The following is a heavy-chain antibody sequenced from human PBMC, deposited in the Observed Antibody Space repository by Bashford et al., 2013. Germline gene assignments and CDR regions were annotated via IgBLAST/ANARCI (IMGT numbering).Heavy chain of an antibody. D-gene: IGHD3-3*01. CDR1: GFSFSNYA. Sequence: GGSLRLSCAASGFSFSNYAVSWVRQAPGKGLEWVSSIGTSESSTYYANSVEGRFTISRDNSNNTVYLQLNSAGAEDTALYYCARGYYHFWSGYQWDAFDLWGQGTMVTVSS. CDR2: IGTSESST. J-gene: IGHJ3*01. CDR3: ARGYYHFWSGYQWDAFDL. V-gene: IGHV3-23*01.